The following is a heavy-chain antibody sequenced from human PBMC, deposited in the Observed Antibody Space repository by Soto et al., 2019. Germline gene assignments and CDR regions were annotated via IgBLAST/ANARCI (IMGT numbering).Heavy chain of an antibody. CDR2: IWYDGSNK. J-gene: IGHJ6*02. Sequence: GGSLRLSCAASGFTFSSYGMHWVRQAPGKGLEWVAVIWYDGSNKYYADSVKGRFTISRDNSKNTLYLQMNSLRAEDTAVYYCARDREWLLWFGELLRYYYGMDVWGQGTTVTVSS. V-gene: IGHV3-33*01. D-gene: IGHD3-10*01. CDR3: ARDREWLLWFGELLRYYYGMDV. CDR1: GFTFSSYG.